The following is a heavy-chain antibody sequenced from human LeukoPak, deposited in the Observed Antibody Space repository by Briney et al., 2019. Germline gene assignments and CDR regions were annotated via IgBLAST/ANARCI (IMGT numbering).Heavy chain of an antibody. J-gene: IGHJ4*02. CDR3: ASSYYDFWSGYPTKFDY. CDR1: GGSLSGSY. CDR2: INQSGNS. V-gene: IGHV4-34*01. D-gene: IGHD3-3*01. Sequence: PSETLSLTCDVNGGSLSGSYWSWIRQSPEKGLEWIGEINQSGNSNYNPSLKSRVTILVDTSKNQFSLKLSSVTAADTAVYYCASSYYDFWSGYPTKFDYWGQGTLVTVSS.